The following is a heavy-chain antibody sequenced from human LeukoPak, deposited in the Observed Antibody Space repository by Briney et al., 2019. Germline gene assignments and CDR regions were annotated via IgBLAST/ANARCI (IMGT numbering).Heavy chain of an antibody. J-gene: IGHJ4*02. CDR3: ARGYSSPWDRYFDY. Sequence: SETLSLTCTVSGGSISSSSYYWGWIRQTPGKGLEWIGSIYYSGSTYYNPSLKSRVTISVDTSKNQFSLKLSSVTAADTAVYYCARGYSSPWDRYFDYWGQGTLVTVSS. D-gene: IGHD6-19*01. V-gene: IGHV4-39*01. CDR2: IYYSGST. CDR1: GGSISSSSYY.